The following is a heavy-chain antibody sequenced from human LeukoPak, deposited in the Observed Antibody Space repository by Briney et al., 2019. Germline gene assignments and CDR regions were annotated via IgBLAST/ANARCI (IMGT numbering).Heavy chain of an antibody. D-gene: IGHD6-13*01. J-gene: IGHJ4*02. V-gene: IGHV1-18*01. CDR3: ASTPRYSSSWFNFDY. Sequence: ASVKVSCKASGYTFTSYGISWVRQAPGQGLEWMGWISAYNGNTNYAQKLQGRVTMTTGTSTSTAYMELRSLRSDDTAVYYCASTPRYSSSWFNFDYWGQGTLVTVSS. CDR2: ISAYNGNT. CDR1: GYTFTSYG.